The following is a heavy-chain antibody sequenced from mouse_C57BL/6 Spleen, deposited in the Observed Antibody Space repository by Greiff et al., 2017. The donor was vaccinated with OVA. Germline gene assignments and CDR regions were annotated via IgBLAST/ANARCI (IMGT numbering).Heavy chain of an antibody. CDR2: INPNNGGT. Sequence: EVQLQQSGPELVKPGASVKISCKASGYTFTDYYMNWVKQSHGKSLEWIGDINPNNGGTSYNQKFKGKATLTVDKSSSTAYMELRSLTSEDSAVYYCARFGYGSSYRGFAYWGQGTLVTVSA. V-gene: IGHV1-26*01. J-gene: IGHJ3*01. CDR1: GYTFTDYY. D-gene: IGHD1-1*01. CDR3: ARFGYGSSYRGFAY.